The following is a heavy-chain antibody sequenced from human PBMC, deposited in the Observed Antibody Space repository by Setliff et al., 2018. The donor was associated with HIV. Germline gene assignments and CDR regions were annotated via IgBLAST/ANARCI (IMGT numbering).Heavy chain of an antibody. D-gene: IGHD6-19*01. CDR1: GGSISSYY. Sequence: ASETLSLTCKVSGGSISSYYWSWIRQPPGKGLEWIGYIYYSGSTNYNPSLRSRVTISVDTSKNQFSLKLSSVTAADTAVYYCIIAYSSGWLAPMGFDSWGQGTLVTVSS. V-gene: IGHV4-59*08. CDR2: IYYSGST. J-gene: IGHJ4*02. CDR3: IIAYSSGWLAPMGFDS.